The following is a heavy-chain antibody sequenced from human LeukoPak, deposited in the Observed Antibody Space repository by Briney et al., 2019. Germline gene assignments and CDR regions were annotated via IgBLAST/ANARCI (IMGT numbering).Heavy chain of an antibody. V-gene: IGHV3-7*01. Sequence: GGSMRLSCAASGFTFSTYWMSWVRQAPGKGLEWVANIKQDGSEKYYVDSVKGRFTISRDNAKNSLYLQMNSLRAEDTAVYYCARADSSIAARLSRSSIFNYYYYMDVWGKGTTVTISS. CDR2: IKQDGSEK. J-gene: IGHJ6*03. CDR1: GFTFSTYW. CDR3: ARADSSIAARLSRSSIFNYYYYMDV. D-gene: IGHD6-6*01.